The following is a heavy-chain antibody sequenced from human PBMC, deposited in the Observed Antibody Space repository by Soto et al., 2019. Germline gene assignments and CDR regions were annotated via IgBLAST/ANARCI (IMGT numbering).Heavy chain of an antibody. J-gene: IGHJ4*02. Sequence: SETLSLTCAVYGGSFSGYYWSWIRQPPGKGLEWIGEINHSGSTNYNPSLKSRVTISVDTSKNQFSLKLSSVTAEDTAVYYCARHWESYMDYWGQGTLVTVSS. CDR2: INHSGST. D-gene: IGHD3-16*01. V-gene: IGHV4-34*01. CDR1: GGSFSGYY. CDR3: ARHWESYMDY.